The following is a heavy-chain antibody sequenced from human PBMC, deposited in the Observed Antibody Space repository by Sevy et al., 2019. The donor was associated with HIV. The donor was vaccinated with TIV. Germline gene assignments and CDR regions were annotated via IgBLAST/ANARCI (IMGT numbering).Heavy chain of an antibody. J-gene: IGHJ4*02. V-gene: IGHV3-30*03. Sequence: GGSLRLSCAASGFTFSSYGMHWVRQAPGKGLEWVAVISYDGSNKYYADSVKGRFTISRDNSKNTLYLQMNSLRAEDTAVYYCARAGGSWALRYWGQGSLVTVSS. D-gene: IGHD1-26*01. CDR2: ISYDGSNK. CDR1: GFTFSSYG. CDR3: ARAGGSWALRY.